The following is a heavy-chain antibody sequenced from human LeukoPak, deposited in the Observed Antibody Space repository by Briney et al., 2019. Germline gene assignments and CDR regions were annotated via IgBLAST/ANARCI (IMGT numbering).Heavy chain of an antibody. CDR1: GGSFSGYY. CDR3: ARVVRLGYCSGGSCYSNGGFDY. D-gene: IGHD2-15*01. V-gene: IGHV4-59*01. J-gene: IGHJ4*02. CDR2: IYYSGST. Sequence: SETLSLTCAVYGGSFSGYYWSWIRQPPGKGLEWIGYIYYSGSTNYNPSLKSRVTISVGTSKNQFSLKLSSVTAADTAVYYCARVVRLGYCSGGSCYSNGGFDYWGQGTLVTVSS.